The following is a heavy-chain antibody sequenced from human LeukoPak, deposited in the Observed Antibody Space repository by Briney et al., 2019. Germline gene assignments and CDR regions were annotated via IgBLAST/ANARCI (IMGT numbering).Heavy chain of an antibody. D-gene: IGHD2-2*01. J-gene: IGHJ4*02. Sequence: GGSLRLSCAASGFTFSSYAMSCVRQAPGKGLECGSAISGSGGSTYYADSVKGRSTIHRDNSKNTLYLQMNSLIAEATAVYYCANRYCSRTSCYLGHYWGQGPLVTVSS. V-gene: IGHV3-23*01. CDR3: ANRYCSRTSCYLGHY. CDR1: GFTFSSYA. CDR2: ISGSGGST.